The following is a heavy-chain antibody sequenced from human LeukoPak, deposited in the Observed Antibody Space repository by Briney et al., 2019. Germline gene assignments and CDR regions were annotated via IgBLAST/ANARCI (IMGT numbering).Heavy chain of an antibody. D-gene: IGHD3-9*01. Sequence: SETLSLTCTVSGDSISRSNYYWAWIRQPPGKELEWIGSIYYSGSTYYSSSLKSRVSISVDTSKNQFSLKLSSVIAADTAVYYCARVALRYFDWLDTQRHDAFDIWGQGTMVTVSS. V-gene: IGHV4-39*07. CDR1: GDSISRSNYY. CDR3: ARVALRYFDWLDTQRHDAFDI. J-gene: IGHJ3*02. CDR2: IYYSGST.